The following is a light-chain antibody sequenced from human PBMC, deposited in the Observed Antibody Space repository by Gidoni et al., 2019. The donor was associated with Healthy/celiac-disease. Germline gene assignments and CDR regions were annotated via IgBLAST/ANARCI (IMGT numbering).Light chain of an antibody. CDR2: LGS. Sequence: DFAMTQLPPSLLVTPGEPAPTSFRSSPCLLHSNGYNYLDWYRQKPGQSPQLLIYLGSNRPSGVPDRFSGSGSGTDFTLKISRVEAEDIGVYYCMQALRTPLTFGGGTKVEIK. J-gene: IGKJ4*01. CDR3: MQALRTPLT. CDR1: PCLLHSNGYNY. V-gene: IGKV2-28*01.